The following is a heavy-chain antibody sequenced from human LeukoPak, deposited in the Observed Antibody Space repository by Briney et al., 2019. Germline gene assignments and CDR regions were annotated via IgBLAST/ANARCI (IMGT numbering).Heavy chain of an antibody. CDR3: ARERASCGGDCNDY. Sequence: GGSLRLSCAASGFTFSRYAMNWVRQAPGKGLEWVSYMTGGGETIFYANSVKGRFTVSRDNARNSLYLQMNSLRAEDTAVYYCARERASCGGDCNDYWGQGTLVAVSS. J-gene: IGHJ4*02. D-gene: IGHD2-21*02. CDR2: MTGGGETI. CDR1: GFTFSRYA. V-gene: IGHV3-48*03.